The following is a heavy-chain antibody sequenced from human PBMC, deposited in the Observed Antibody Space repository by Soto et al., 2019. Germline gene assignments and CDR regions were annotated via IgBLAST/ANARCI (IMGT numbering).Heavy chain of an antibody. J-gene: IGHJ4*02. D-gene: IGHD3-22*01. Sequence: RGSLRLSCAASGFTFISYAINWFRHSPVKWLEWVSSVSANGRNTYYADSVKGRFTVSRDKSKNALFLQLDSLRVEDTAIYYCAKDLSSLGWLALGAPFDSWGPGTLVTVSS. CDR2: VSANGRNT. CDR3: AKDLSSLGWLALGAPFDS. V-gene: IGHV3-23*01. CDR1: GFTFISYA.